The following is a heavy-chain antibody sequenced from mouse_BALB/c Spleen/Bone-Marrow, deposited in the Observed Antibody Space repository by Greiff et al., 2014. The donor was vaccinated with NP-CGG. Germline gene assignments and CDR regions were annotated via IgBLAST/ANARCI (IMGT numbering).Heavy chain of an antibody. Sequence: QVQLKQSSAELAKPGASVKMSYKASGYTFSAYTMHWLKQRPGQGLEWIGYINPNSGYTEYNQKFRDKTSLTADKSSNTAYMQLCSLTSEDSAVYYCASRGRFPYYAMDYWGQGTSVTVSS. V-gene: IGHV1-4*02. J-gene: IGHJ4*01. CDR2: INPNSGYT. D-gene: IGHD3-1*01. CDR3: ASRGRFPYYAMDY. CDR1: GYTFSAYT.